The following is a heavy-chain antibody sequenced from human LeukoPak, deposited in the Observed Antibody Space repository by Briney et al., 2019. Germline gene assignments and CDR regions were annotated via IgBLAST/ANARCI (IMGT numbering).Heavy chain of an antibody. D-gene: IGHD3-16*02. J-gene: IGHJ5*02. V-gene: IGHV3-11*04. CDR1: GFTFSDYY. Sequence: GGSLRLSCAASGFTFSDYYMSWIRQAPGKGLEWVSYISSSGSTIYYADSVKGRFTISRDNAKNSLYLQMNSLRAEDTAVYYCARNIGGINYDYVWGSYRFRFDPWGQGTLVTVSP. CDR3: ARNIGGINYDYVWGSYRFRFDP. CDR2: ISSSGSTI.